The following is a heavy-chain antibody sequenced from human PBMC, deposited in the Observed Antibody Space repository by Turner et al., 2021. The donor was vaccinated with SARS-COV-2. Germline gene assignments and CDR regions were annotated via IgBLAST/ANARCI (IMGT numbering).Heavy chain of an antibody. CDR2: ICYDGSNK. Sequence: QVQLVESGGGVVQPGRSLRLPCAACGFTFSSYGMNWVRQDPGKGLEWLAVICYDGSNKYYADSVKGRFTISRDNSKNTLYLQMNSLRAEDTAVYYCARDGSGYYDSSGSFDLWGQGTMVTVSS. CDR3: ARDGSGYYDSSGSFDL. D-gene: IGHD3-22*01. CDR1: GFTFSSYG. J-gene: IGHJ4*02. V-gene: IGHV3-33*01.